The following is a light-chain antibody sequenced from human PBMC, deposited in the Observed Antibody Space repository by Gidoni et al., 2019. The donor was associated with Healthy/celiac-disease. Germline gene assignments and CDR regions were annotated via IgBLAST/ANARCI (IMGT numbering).Light chain of an antibody. CDR3: QVWNSRTVV. CDR2: RDS. CDR1: KIGSKN. V-gene: IGLV3-9*01. J-gene: IGLJ2*01. Sequence: SYEPTQPLPVSVALGQTARITCGGNKIGSKNVHWYQQKPGQAPVLVIYRDSNRPSGIPERFTGSNSANTATLTISRAQAGDESDYYCQVWNSRTVVFGGGTKLTVL.